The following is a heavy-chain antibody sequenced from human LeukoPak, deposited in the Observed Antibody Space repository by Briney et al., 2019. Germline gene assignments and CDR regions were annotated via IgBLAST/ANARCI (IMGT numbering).Heavy chain of an antibody. CDR2: ISNSGGST. CDR3: ANTRAPYFDY. J-gene: IGHJ4*02. CDR1: GFTFSNYA. V-gene: IGHV3-23*01. D-gene: IGHD3-16*01. Sequence: GGSLRLSCAASGFTFSNYAISWVRQAPGKGLEWVSLISNSGGSTYYAESVKGRFTISRDNLKNTLYLQMNSLRAEDTAVYYCANTRAPYFDYWGQGTLVTVSS.